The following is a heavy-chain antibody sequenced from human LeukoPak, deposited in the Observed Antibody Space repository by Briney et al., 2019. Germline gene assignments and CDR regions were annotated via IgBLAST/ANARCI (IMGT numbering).Heavy chain of an antibody. CDR1: GFTFSSYE. V-gene: IGHV3-48*03. CDR2: ISSSGSTI. CDR3: AREEGYYDSSGYYSF. Sequence: GGSLRLSCAASGFTFSSYEMNWVRQAPGKGLEWVSYISSSGSTIYYAASVKGRFTISRDNAKNSLYLQMNSLRAADTAVYYCAREEGYYDSSGYYSFWGQGTLVTVSS. J-gene: IGHJ4*02. D-gene: IGHD3-22*01.